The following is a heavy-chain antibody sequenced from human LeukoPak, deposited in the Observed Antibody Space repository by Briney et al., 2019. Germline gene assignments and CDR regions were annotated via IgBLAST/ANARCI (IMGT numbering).Heavy chain of an antibody. CDR3: ARGWGGDCYHVH. J-gene: IGHJ4*02. Sequence: KTGGSLRLSCAASGFTFSSYSMNWVRQAPGKGLEWVSSISSTSSYIYYADSVKGRFTISRDNAKNSLYLQMNSLRAEDTAVYYCARGWGGDCYHVHWGQGTLVTVSS. CDR2: ISSTSSYI. CDR1: GFTFSSYS. V-gene: IGHV3-21*01. D-gene: IGHD2-21*02.